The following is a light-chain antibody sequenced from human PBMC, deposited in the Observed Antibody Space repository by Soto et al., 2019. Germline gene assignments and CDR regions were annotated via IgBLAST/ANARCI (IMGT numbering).Light chain of an antibody. CDR3: LRYDNLPLN. CDR2: GAS. V-gene: IGKV1-33*01. Sequence: DIEMNQSQSCVCESVGDRVTVTCNASHDINNYLNWFQQKAGKAPKLLIYGASNLETGVPSRFSGSGSGTHFTFTISSLQPEDIATYYCLRYDNLPLNCGGGTKVDIK. J-gene: IGKJ4*01. CDR1: HDINNY.